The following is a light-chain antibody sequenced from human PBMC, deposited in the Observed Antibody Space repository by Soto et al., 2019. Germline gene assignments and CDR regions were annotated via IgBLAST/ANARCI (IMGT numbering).Light chain of an antibody. CDR2: DAS. V-gene: IGKV1-33*01. CDR1: QDISNY. J-gene: IGKJ5*01. CDR3: QQYDGLPT. Sequence: QMTQSPSSLSASVGDRVTITCQASQDISNYLNWYQQKPGKAPKVQIYDASNLGTGVPSRFSGSGSGTDFTFSISSLQPEDVATYYCQQYDGLPTFGQGTRLEIK.